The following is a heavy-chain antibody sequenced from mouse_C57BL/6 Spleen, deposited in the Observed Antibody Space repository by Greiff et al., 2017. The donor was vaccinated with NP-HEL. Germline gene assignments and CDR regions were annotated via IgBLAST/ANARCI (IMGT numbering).Heavy chain of an antibody. D-gene: IGHD4-1*01. CDR3: ARSNWDVRDAMDY. Sequence: EVKLMESGGGLVKPGGSLKLSCAASGFTFSDYGMHWVRQAPEKGLEWVAYISSGSSTIYYADTVKGRFTISRDNAKNTLFLQMTSLRSEDTAMYYCARSNWDVRDAMDYWGQGTSVTVSS. V-gene: IGHV5-17*01. CDR1: GFTFSDYG. J-gene: IGHJ4*01. CDR2: ISSGSSTI.